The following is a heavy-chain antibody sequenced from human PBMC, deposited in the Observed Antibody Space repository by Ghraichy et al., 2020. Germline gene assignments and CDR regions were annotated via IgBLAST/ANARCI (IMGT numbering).Heavy chain of an antibody. V-gene: IGHV2-70*11. D-gene: IGHD6-6*01. CDR2: IDWDDDK. Sequence: SGPTLVKPTQTLTLTCTFSGFSLSTSGMCVSWIRQPPGKALEWLARIDWDDDKYYSTSLKTRLTISKDTSKNQVVLTMTNMDPVDTATYYCARTDSSSSSIHEGYYYYGMDVWGQGTTVTVSS. CDR1: GFSLSTSGMC. CDR3: ARTDSSSSSIHEGYYYYGMDV. J-gene: IGHJ6*02.